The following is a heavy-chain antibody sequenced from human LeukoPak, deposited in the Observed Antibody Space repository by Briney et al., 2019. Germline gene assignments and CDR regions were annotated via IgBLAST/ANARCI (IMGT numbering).Heavy chain of an antibody. D-gene: IGHD3-3*01. Sequence: ASVRVSCKASGYAFTGYYIHWVRQAPGQGLEWMGWIHPNSGGTNYAQKFQGRVTMTRDTSITTASMELSSLKPDDTAVYYCARDREGNEWSFDYWGQGILVTVSS. CDR2: IHPNSGGT. CDR1: GYAFTGYY. CDR3: ARDREGNEWSFDY. J-gene: IGHJ4*02. V-gene: IGHV1-2*02.